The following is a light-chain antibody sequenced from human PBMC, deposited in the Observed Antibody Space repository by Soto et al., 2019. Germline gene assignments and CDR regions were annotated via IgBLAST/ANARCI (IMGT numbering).Light chain of an antibody. J-gene: IGLJ1*01. CDR1: SSGVGGYNY. V-gene: IGLV2-14*01. CDR3: SSYTSSSTYV. CDR2: EVN. Sequence: QSVLTQPASVSGSPGQSITISCTGTSSGVGGYNYVSWYQQHPGKAPKVMIYEVNNRPSGVSNRFSGSKSGNTASLTISGPQAEDVADYYCSSYTSSSTYVFGTGTKLTVL.